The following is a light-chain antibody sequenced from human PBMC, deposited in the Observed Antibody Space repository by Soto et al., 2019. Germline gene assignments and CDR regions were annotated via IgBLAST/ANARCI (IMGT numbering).Light chain of an antibody. CDR1: QSLSMY. V-gene: IGKV3D-15*01. Sequence: EIVLTHSPATPSLSPWERATLSCRASQSLSMYLVWYQQKPGQAPRLLIYGASNRATGIPGRFSGSGSGTEFTLTISSLQSEDFAVYYCQQYNNWPRTFGEGTKVDI. J-gene: IGKJ1*01. CDR3: QQYNNWPRT. CDR2: GAS.